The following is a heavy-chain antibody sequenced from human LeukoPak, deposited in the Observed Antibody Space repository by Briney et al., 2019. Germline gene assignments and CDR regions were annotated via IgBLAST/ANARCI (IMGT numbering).Heavy chain of an antibody. D-gene: IGHD3-22*01. CDR2: INHSGST. J-gene: IGHJ4*02. CDR1: GFNFNDAW. V-gene: IGHV4-34*01. Sequence: PGGSLRLSCTVSGFNFNDAWMSWVRQAPGKGLEWIGEINHSGSTNYNPSLKSRVTISVDTSKNQFSLKLSSVTAADTAVYYCARGKFLSYYYDRRGAYYFDYWGQGTLVTVSS. CDR3: ARGKFLSYYYDRRGAYYFDY.